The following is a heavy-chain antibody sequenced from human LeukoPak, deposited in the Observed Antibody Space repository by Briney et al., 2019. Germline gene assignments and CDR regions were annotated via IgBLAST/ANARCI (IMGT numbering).Heavy chain of an antibody. D-gene: IGHD6-13*01. V-gene: IGHV4-34*01. CDR1: GGSFSGYY. CDR2: INHSGST. CDR3: ARGRIWYSSGWSVGLSGAFDI. Sequence: SETLSLTCAVYGGSFSGYYWSWIRQPPGKGLEWIGEINHSGSTSYNPSLKSRVTISVDTSKNQFSLKLSSVTAADTAVYYCARGRIWYSSGWSVGLSGAFDIWGQGTMVTVSS. J-gene: IGHJ3*02.